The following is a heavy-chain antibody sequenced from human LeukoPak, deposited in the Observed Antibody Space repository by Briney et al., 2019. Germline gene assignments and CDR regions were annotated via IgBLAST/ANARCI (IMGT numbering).Heavy chain of an antibody. V-gene: IGHV3-48*02. D-gene: IGHD2-21*02. CDR1: GFTFNTYS. J-gene: IGHJ4*02. Sequence: PGRSLRLSCAASGFTFNTYSMNWVRQAPGKGLEWISYISGGTIYYADSVKGRFTISRDNVGNSLFLQMNSLRDEDTAVYYCARDHDFSFDYWGQGTLVTASS. CDR2: ISGGTI. CDR3: ARDHDFSFDY.